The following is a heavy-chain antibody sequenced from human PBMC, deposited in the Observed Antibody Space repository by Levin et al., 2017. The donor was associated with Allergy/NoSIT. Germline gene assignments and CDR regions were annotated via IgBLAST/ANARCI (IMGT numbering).Heavy chain of an antibody. J-gene: IGHJ4*02. CDR2: ISYDGSNK. D-gene: IGHD6-19*01. Sequence: SCAASGFPFSGYGMHWVRQAPGKGLEWVAFISYDGSNKYYADSVKGRFTISRDNSQNTLYLQMDSLRGEDTAVYYCAKDRGQRLYCDYWGQGSLVTVSS. CDR3: AKDRGQRLYCDY. V-gene: IGHV3-30*18. CDR1: GFPFSGYG.